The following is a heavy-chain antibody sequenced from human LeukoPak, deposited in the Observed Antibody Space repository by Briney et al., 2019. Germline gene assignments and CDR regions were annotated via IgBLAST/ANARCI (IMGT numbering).Heavy chain of an antibody. V-gene: IGHV3-74*01. D-gene: IGHD2-8*01. J-gene: IGHJ6*02. CDR1: GFTFSTYW. Sequence: QPGGSLRLSCAASGFTFSTYWMHWVRQVPGKGLVWVSRINSDGSTTTYADSVKGRFTISRDNAKNTLYLQMNSLRAEDTAVYYCARVRGLMYGMDVWGQGTTVTVSS. CDR2: INSDGSTT. CDR3: ARVRGLMYGMDV.